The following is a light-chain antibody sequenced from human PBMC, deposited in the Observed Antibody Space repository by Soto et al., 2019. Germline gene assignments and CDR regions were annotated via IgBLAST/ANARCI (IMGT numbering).Light chain of an antibody. Sequence: EIVLTQFPGTLSLSPGERATLSCRASQSVGRNSVAWYQQKPGQAPRVIIYAASNRASGIPDRFSASGSGSDCTLTISRVEPEDFAVYYCQQYGTSPWAFGQGTKVEIK. CDR3: QQYGTSPWA. CDR2: AAS. CDR1: QSVGRNS. J-gene: IGKJ1*01. V-gene: IGKV3-20*01.